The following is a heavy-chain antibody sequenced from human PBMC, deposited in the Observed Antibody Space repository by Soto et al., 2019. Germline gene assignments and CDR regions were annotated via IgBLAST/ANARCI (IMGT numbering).Heavy chain of an antibody. D-gene: IGHD2-8*01. J-gene: IGHJ4*02. CDR3: ARGFSACMFYPPDF. CDR2: ISGSGGST. Sequence: GGSLRLSCAASGFTFSRFAMSWDRQAPGKGLDWVSAISGSGGSTYSADSVKGRFTISRDNSKNTLYLQMSSLRAEDTAVYYCARGFSACMFYPPDFWGEGSLVTVCS. CDR1: GFTFSRFA. V-gene: IGHV3-23*01.